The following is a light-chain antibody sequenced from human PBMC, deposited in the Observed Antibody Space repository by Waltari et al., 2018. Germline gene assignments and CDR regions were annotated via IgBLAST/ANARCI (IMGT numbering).Light chain of an antibody. CDR2: KAS. CDR1: QSISSW. CDR3: QQYNSYPYT. J-gene: IGKJ2*01. V-gene: IGKV1-5*03. Sequence: DIQMTQSPSTLSASVGDRVTITCRASQSISSWLAWYQQKPGKAPKLLIYKASSLESGVPARFSGSGSGTEFTLTISSLQPDDFAAYYCQQYNSYPYTFGQGTKLEIK.